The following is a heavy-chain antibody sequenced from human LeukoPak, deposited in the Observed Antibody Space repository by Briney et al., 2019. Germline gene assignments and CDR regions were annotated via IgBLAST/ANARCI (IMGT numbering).Heavy chain of an antibody. V-gene: IGHV1-8*02. CDR2: MNPNSGNT. J-gene: IGHJ3*02. Sequence: ASVKVSCKASGYTFTSYDINWVRQATGQGLEWMGWMNPNSGNTGYAQKFQGRVTMTRNTSISTAYMELSSLRSEDTAVYYCARGLTVRYYYDSSGYYYPDAFDIWGQGTMVTVSS. CDR1: GYTFTSYD. CDR3: ARGLTVRYYYDSSGYYYPDAFDI. D-gene: IGHD3-22*01.